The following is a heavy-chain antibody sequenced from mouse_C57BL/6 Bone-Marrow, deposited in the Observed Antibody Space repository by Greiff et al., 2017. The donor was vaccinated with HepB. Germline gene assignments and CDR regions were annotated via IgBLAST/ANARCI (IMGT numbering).Heavy chain of an antibody. V-gene: IGHV1-80*01. Sequence: QVTLKESGAELVKPGASVKISCKASGYAFSSYWMNWVKQRPGKGLEWIGQIYPGDGDTNYNGKFKGKATLTADKSSSTAYMQLSSLTSEDSAVYFCARSYYGSGGYWGQGTTLTVSS. CDR1: GYAFSSYW. CDR2: IYPGDGDT. D-gene: IGHD1-1*01. J-gene: IGHJ2*01. CDR3: ARSYYGSGGY.